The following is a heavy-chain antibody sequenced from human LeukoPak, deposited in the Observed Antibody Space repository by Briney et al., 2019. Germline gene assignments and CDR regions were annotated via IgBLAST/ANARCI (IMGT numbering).Heavy chain of an antibody. J-gene: IGHJ6*03. V-gene: IGHV1-18*01. Sequence: VASVKVSCKASGYTFTNNGIHWVRQAPGQGLEWMGWISAFNGYTNYAQNLQGRVTMTTDTSTSTAYMELRSLRSDDTAIYYCARGSTKVTSVIHMDVWGKGTTVTVSS. CDR2: ISAFNGYT. CDR1: GYTFTNNG. D-gene: IGHD4-11*01. CDR3: ARGSTKVTSVIHMDV.